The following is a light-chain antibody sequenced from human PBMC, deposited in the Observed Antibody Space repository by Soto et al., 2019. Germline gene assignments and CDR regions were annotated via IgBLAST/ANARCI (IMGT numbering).Light chain of an antibody. CDR1: QSVSSY. V-gene: IGKV3-11*01. J-gene: IGKJ1*01. CDR3: QQRSNWPWT. Sequence: EIMLTHSPATLSLYPSERATLSCRASQSVSSYLAWYQQKPGQAPRLLIYDASNRATGIPARFSGSGSGTDFTLTISCLEPEDFAVYYCQQRSNWPWTFGQGTKVDIK. CDR2: DAS.